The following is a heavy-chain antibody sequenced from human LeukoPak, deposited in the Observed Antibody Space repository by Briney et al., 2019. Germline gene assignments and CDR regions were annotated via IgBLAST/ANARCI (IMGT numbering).Heavy chain of an antibody. CDR2: ISYDGSNK. D-gene: IGHD4-17*01. CDR3: AKVHHGVTTPFDY. J-gene: IGHJ4*02. Sequence: PPGRSLRLSCAASGFTFSSYGMHWVRQAPGKGLEWVAVISYDGSNKYYADSVKGRFTISRDNSKNTLYLQMNSLRAEDTAVYYCAKVHHGVTTPFDYWGQGTLVTVSS. V-gene: IGHV3-30*18. CDR1: GFTFSSYG.